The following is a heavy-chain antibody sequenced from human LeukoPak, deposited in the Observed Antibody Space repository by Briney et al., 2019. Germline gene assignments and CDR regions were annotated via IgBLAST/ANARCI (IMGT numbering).Heavy chain of an antibody. CDR2: IKKDGSEK. D-gene: IGHD2-21*02. CDR1: GFTFSAYF. V-gene: IGHV3-7*01. J-gene: IGHJ4*02. CDR3: ARGFQRGDSPV. Sequence: GESLRLSCAPSGFTFSAYFLSWVRQAPGKGLEWVAKIKKDGSEKDYVDSVKGRFTISRDNAKGSLYLQLNSLRAEDTAVYYCARGFQRGDSPVWGQGTLVTVSS.